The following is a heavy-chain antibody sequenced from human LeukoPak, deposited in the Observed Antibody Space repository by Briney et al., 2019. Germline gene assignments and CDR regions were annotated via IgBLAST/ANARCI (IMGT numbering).Heavy chain of an antibody. Sequence: GGSLRLSCAASGFTFSSYSMNWVRQAPGKGLEWVSSITSGSSYIYYTDSVKGRFTISRDNAKNSLYLQMNSLRAEDTAVYYCATGTTSGSYYFAYWGQGTRVTVSS. D-gene: IGHD1-1*01. CDR2: ITSGSSYI. J-gene: IGHJ4*02. CDR3: ATGTTSGSYYFAY. V-gene: IGHV3-21*01. CDR1: GFTFSSYS.